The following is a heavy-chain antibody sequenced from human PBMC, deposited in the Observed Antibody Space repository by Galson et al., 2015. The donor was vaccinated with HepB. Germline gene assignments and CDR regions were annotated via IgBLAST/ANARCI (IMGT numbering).Heavy chain of an antibody. CDR2: IWYDGSNK. CDR3: ASGYCSGGSCYVNYFDY. CDR1: GFTFSSYG. Sequence: SLRLSCAASGFTFSSYGMHWVRQAPGKGLEWVAVIWYDGSNKYYADSVKGRFTISRDNSKNTLYLQMNSLRAEDTAVYYCASGYCSGGSCYVNYFDYWGQGTLVTVSS. V-gene: IGHV3-33*01. D-gene: IGHD2-15*01. J-gene: IGHJ4*02.